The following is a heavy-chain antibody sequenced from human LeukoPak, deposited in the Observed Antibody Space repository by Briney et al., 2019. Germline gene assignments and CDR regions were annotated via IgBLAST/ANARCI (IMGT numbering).Heavy chain of an antibody. CDR1: GYTFTSYY. CDR3: ARTITMVRGALTIDAFDI. Sequence: ASVKVSCKASGYTFTSYYMHWVRQAPGQGLEWMGIINPSGGSTSYAQKFQGRVTMTRDMSTSTVYMELSRLRSDDTAVYYCARTITMVRGALTIDAFDIWGQGTMVTVSS. V-gene: IGHV1-46*01. J-gene: IGHJ3*02. D-gene: IGHD3-10*01. CDR2: INPSGGST.